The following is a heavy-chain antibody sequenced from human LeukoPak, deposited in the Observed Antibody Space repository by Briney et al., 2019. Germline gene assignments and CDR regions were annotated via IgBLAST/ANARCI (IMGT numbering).Heavy chain of an antibody. CDR3: ASTTPLISSAWAFDY. J-gene: IGHJ4*02. Sequence: GASLKDSCKASGYTFTSYAMHTVRQAPGQRLEWMGWINAGNGNTKYTQKFQGRVTITRDTSASTAYMELSRLRSEDTAVYFCASTTPLISSAWAFDYWGQGTLVTVSS. CDR2: INAGNGNT. CDR1: GYTFTSYA. V-gene: IGHV1-3*01. D-gene: IGHD6-19*01.